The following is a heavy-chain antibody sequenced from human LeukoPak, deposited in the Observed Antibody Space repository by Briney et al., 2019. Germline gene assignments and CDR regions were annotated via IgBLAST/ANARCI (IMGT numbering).Heavy chain of an antibody. J-gene: IGHJ5*02. D-gene: IGHD5-18*01. V-gene: IGHV3-23*01. Sequence: GGSLRLSCAASGFTFSSYAMSWVRQAPGKGLEWVSAISGSGGSTYYADSVKGRFTISRDNSKNTLYLQMNSLRAEDAAVYYCAKISGYSYAYNWFDPWGQGTLVTVSS. CDR3: AKISGYSYAYNWFDP. CDR2: ISGSGGST. CDR1: GFTFSSYA.